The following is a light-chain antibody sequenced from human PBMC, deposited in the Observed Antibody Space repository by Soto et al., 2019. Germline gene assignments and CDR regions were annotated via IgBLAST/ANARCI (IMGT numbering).Light chain of an antibody. V-gene: IGKV3-15*01. CDR2: GAS. CDR1: QSVSTN. Sequence: EIVRTQSPVTLSVSPGERATLSCRSSQSVSTNLAWYQQKPGQAPRLLIYGASTRATDIPARFSGSGSGTEFTLTISSLQSEDFAVYYCQQYNSWPLTFGGGTKVDIK. J-gene: IGKJ4*01. CDR3: QQYNSWPLT.